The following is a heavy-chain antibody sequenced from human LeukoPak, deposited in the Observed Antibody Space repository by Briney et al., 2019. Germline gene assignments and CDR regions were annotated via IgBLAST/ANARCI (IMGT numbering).Heavy chain of an antibody. CDR3: ARDRGNSFDY. J-gene: IGHJ4*02. D-gene: IGHD6-13*01. CDR2: ISYSGTT. Sequence: AETLSLTCTVSGGSISSYYWSWIRQPPGKGLEWIGYISYSGTTNYNPSLKSRVTISVAPSKNQFSLKLRSVTAPDTAVYYCARDRGNSFDYWGQGTLVTVSS. V-gene: IGHV4-59*01. CDR1: GGSISSYY.